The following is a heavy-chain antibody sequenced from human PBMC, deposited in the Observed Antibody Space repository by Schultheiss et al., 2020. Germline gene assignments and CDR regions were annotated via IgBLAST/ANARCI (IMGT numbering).Heavy chain of an antibody. D-gene: IGHD3-22*01. CDR2: INPKSGGT. J-gene: IGHJ4*02. Sequence: ASVKVSCKASGGTFSSYAISWVRQAPGQGLEWMGWINPKSGGTISAQKFQGRVTMTTDTSTSTAYMELRSLRSDDTAVYYCARDYWHYYDSSGYYYFDYWGQGTLVTVSS. CDR3: ARDYWHYYDSSGYYYFDY. CDR1: GGTFSSYA. V-gene: IGHV1-18*01.